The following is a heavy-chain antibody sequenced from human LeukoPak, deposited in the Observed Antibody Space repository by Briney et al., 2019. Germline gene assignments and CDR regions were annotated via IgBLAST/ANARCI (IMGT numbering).Heavy chain of an antibody. Sequence: ASVKVSCKVSGYTLTELSMHWVRQAPGKGLEWMGGFDPEDGETIYAQKFQGRVTMTEDTSTDTAYMELSSLRSEDTAVYYCATEPQYCRLRMCLGYWGQGTLVTVSS. CDR3: ATEPQYCRLRMCLGY. D-gene: IGHD2/OR15-2a*01. CDR2: FDPEDGET. V-gene: IGHV1-24*01. J-gene: IGHJ4*02. CDR1: GYTLTELS.